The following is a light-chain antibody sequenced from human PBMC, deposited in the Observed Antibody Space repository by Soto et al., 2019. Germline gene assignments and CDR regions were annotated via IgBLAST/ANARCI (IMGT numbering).Light chain of an antibody. CDR1: QNIKKF. CDR3: QQSYTSPLT. Sequence: DIHMTQSPSSLSASVGDRVSITCRASQNIKKFLNWYQQRPGKAPSALIHATSTLQNGVSSRFSRSGSDTDFTLTITDLQPEDFATYFCQQSYTSPLTFGGGTKVEIX. V-gene: IGKV1-39*01. J-gene: IGKJ4*01. CDR2: ATS.